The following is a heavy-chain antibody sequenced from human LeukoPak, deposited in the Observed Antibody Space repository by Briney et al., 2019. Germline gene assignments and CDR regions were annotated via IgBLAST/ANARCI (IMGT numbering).Heavy chain of an antibody. Sequence: GGSLRLSCAASGFTFSDHYMDWVRQAPGKGLEWVGRTRNKANSYTTEYAASVKGRFTISRDDSKNSLYLQINSLKTEDTAVYYCARASSTQSPLREQWLVLYYYYYMDVWGKGTTVTVSS. D-gene: IGHD6-19*01. V-gene: IGHV3-72*01. CDR1: GFTFSDHY. CDR3: ARASSTQSPLREQWLVLYYYYYMDV. CDR2: TRNKANSYTT. J-gene: IGHJ6*03.